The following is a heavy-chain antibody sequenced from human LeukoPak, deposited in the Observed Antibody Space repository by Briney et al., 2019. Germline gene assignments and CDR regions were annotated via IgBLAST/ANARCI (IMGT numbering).Heavy chain of an antibody. V-gene: IGHV3-33*01. D-gene: IGHD6-19*01. CDR1: GFTFSSYG. CDR3: ARDGAVAGDDDAFDI. J-gene: IGHJ3*02. Sequence: PGGSPRLSCAASGFTFSSYGMHWVRQAPGKGLEWVAVIWYDGSNKYYADSVKGRFTISRDNSKNTLYLQMNSLRAEDTAVYYCARDGAVAGDDDAFDIWGQGTMVTVSS. CDR2: IWYDGSNK.